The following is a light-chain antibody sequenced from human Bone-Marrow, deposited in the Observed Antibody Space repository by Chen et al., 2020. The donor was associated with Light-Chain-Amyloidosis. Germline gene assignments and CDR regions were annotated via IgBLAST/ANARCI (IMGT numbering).Light chain of an antibody. Sequence: SNVLTHPSSPSVAPGQTATIACGGNNIASKSVHWYQHTPGQAPLLVVYDDSDRPSGIPERWSGSNSGNTATLTISRVEAGDEADYYCQVWDRSSDRPVFGGGTKLTVL. CDR2: DDS. J-gene: IGLJ3*02. CDR3: QVWDRSSDRPV. V-gene: IGLV3-21*02. CDR1: NIASKS.